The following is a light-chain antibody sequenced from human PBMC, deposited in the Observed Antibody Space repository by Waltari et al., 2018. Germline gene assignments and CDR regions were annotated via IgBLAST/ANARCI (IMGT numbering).Light chain of an antibody. CDR3: SSYAGSVV. V-gene: IGLV2-23*02. Sequence: QSALTQPASVSGSRGQSITISCTGSSSDIGSYNVVSWYQHHPGKAPKLLIYGVNNRPSGVSNRFSGSKSGNTASLTISGLQAEDEADYYCSSYAGSVVFGGGTKRTVL. CDR2: GVN. CDR1: SSDIGSYNV. J-gene: IGLJ3*02.